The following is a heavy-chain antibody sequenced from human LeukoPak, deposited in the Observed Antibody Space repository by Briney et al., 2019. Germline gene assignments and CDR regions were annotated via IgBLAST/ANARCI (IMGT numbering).Heavy chain of an antibody. CDR1: GGTFSSYA. CDR2: IIPIFGTA. Sequence: SVKVSCKASGGTFSSYAISWVRQAPGQGLEWMGGIIPIFGTANYAQKFQGGVTITADESTSTAYMELSSLRSEDTAVYYCARGGRDIVVVPAAKAYYYYGMDVWGQGTTVTVSS. V-gene: IGHV1-69*01. J-gene: IGHJ6*02. CDR3: ARGGRDIVVVPAAKAYYYYGMDV. D-gene: IGHD2-2*01.